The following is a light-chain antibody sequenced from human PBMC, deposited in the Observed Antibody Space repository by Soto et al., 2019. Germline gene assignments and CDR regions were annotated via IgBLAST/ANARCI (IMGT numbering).Light chain of an antibody. CDR2: GAS. J-gene: IGKJ1*01. CDR1: QRVSSSF. V-gene: IGKV3-20*01. CDR3: QHYGTSLWT. Sequence: EPLLTHSPGTLSLSPGERSTLSCRASQRVSSSFLAWYQQKPGQAPTLLIYGASIRATGIPDRFSGSGSGTDFTLSISRLEPEDFAMYLCQHYGTSLWTFGQGTKVDIK.